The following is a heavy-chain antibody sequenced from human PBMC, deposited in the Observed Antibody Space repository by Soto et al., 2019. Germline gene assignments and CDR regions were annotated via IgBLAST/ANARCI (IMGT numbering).Heavy chain of an antibody. CDR1: GYSFTSYW. J-gene: IGHJ6*01. CDR3: ARHTLLCFAESWWGCMDV. D-gene: IGHD3-10*01. CDR2: IYPGDSDT. Sequence: LGESLKISCKGSGYSFTSYWIGWVRQMPGKGLEWMGIIYPGDSDTRYSPSFQGQVTISADKSISTAYLQWSSLKASDTAMYYCARHTLLCFAESWWGCMDVWLHGITVTV. V-gene: IGHV5-51*01.